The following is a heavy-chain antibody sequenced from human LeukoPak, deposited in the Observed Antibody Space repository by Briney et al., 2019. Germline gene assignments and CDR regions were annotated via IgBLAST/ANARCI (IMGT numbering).Heavy chain of an antibody. J-gene: IGHJ4*02. V-gene: IGHV3-33*05. CDR3: ARDSITGDNSLDF. CDR1: GFTFSTYC. D-gene: IGHD7-27*01. CDR2: IVGDGSKA. Sequence: GGSLRLSCAASGFTFSTYCMQWVRQAPGKGLEWVAVIVGDGSKAHCADSVRGRFTVSRDNSKSTLYLQMNSLRAEDTAVYYCARDSITGDNSLDFWGRGTLVTVSS.